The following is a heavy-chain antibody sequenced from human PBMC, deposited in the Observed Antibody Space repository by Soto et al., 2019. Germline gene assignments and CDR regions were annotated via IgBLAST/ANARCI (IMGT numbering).Heavy chain of an antibody. CDR3: VKTLQYSYGLPH. J-gene: IGHJ4*02. D-gene: IGHD5-18*01. CDR1: GFTFSSYA. V-gene: IGHV3-64D*06. Sequence: PGGSLRLSCSASGFTFSSYAMHWVRQAPGKGLEYVSTVSSHGGSTYYADSVKGRFTISRDNSKNTLYLQMSSLRPEDTAVYYSVKTLQYSYGLPHWGQGTLVTVSS. CDR2: VSSHGGST.